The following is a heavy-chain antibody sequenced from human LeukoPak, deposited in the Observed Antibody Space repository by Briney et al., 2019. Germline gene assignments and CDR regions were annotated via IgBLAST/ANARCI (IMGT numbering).Heavy chain of an antibody. Sequence: PGGSLRLSCAASGFTFSSYAMSWVRQAPGKGLEWVSVISGSGGSTSYADSVKGRFTISRDNSNNMVYLQMDSLRTDDTALYYCVRRDIYTTSSWGAFDIWGQGTLVTVSS. V-gene: IGHV3-23*01. CDR2: ISGSGGST. CDR3: VRRDIYTTSSWGAFDI. CDR1: GFTFSSYA. D-gene: IGHD6-6*01. J-gene: IGHJ3*02.